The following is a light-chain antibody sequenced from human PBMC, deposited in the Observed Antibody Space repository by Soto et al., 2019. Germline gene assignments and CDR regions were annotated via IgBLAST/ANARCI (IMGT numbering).Light chain of an antibody. V-gene: IGKV1-33*01. CDR2: DAS. Sequence: DIQMSQSPSSLSASVGDRVTITCQASQDISNYLNWYQHKPGKPPKFLIYDASNLETGVPSRFSGSKSGTAFTFTITSLQPEDIATYYCQQYDNLPFSFGGGTKVEIK. J-gene: IGKJ4*01. CDR1: QDISNY. CDR3: QQYDNLPFS.